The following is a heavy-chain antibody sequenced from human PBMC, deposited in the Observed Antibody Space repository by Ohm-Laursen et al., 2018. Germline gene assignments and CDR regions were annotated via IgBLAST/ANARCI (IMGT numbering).Heavy chain of an antibody. CDR2: IYYSGST. V-gene: IGHV4-31*03. J-gene: IGHJ4*02. D-gene: IGHD3-10*01. Sequence: TLSLTCTVSGGSISNGNYYWSWIRQHPGEGLEWIGYIYYSGSTYYNPSLKSRVTISGDTSKNQFSLKLSSVTAADTAVYYCARRGDKGRSFDYWGQGTLVTVSS. CDR1: GGSISNGNYY. CDR3: ARRGDKGRSFDY.